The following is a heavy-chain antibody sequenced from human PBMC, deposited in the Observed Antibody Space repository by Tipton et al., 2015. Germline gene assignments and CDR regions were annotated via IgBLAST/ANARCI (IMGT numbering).Heavy chain of an antibody. Sequence: TLSLTCTVAGGSMSSYSWSWIRQSPGKGLEWIGYISDSGTTNYNPSLKSRVTISVDTSKNQFSLTLNSVAAADTAVYYCARDLEHGMDVWGHGTTVTVSS. J-gene: IGHJ6*02. D-gene: IGHD5-24*01. CDR3: ARDLEHGMDV. CDR2: ISDSGTT. CDR1: GGSMSSYS. V-gene: IGHV4-59*01.